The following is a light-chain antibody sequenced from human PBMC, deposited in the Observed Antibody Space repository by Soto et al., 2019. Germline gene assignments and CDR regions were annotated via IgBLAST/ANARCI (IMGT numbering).Light chain of an antibody. J-gene: IGLJ1*01. V-gene: IGLV2-8*01. CDR1: SSDVGHYDY. CDR3: SSYAGTNNPYV. CDR2: EVN. Sequence: QSALTQPPSASGSPGQSVTISCTGTSSDVGHYDYVSWFQQHPGKAPKLMIYEVNNRPSGVPDRFSGSKSGNTASLTVSGLQAEDEADYYSSSYAGTNNPYVFGTGTKLTVL.